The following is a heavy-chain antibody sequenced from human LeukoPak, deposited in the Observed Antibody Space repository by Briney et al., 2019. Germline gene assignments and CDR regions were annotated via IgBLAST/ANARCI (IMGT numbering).Heavy chain of an antibody. Sequence: ASVKVSCKASGYTFTSYDINWVRQATGQGLEWMGWMNSNSGNTGYAQKFQGRVTMTRNTSISTAYMELSSLRSEDTAVYYCARGLAAAATSWYYYYYMDVWGKGTTVTVSS. D-gene: IGHD6-13*01. J-gene: IGHJ6*03. V-gene: IGHV1-8*01. CDR3: ARGLAAAATSWYYYYYMDV. CDR1: GYTFTSYD. CDR2: MNSNSGNT.